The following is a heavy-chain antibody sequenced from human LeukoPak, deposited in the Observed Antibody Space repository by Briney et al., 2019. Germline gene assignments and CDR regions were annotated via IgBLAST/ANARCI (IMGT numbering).Heavy chain of an antibody. Sequence: ASVKVSCKXSGYTFTGYYMHWVRQAPGQGLEWMGWINPNSGGTNYAQKFQGRVTMTRDTSTSTVYMELSSLRSEDTAVYYCARDRDSSGWYFYWGQGTLVAVSS. V-gene: IGHV1-2*02. CDR2: INPNSGGT. D-gene: IGHD6-19*01. CDR1: GYTFTGYY. CDR3: ARDRDSSGWYFY. J-gene: IGHJ4*02.